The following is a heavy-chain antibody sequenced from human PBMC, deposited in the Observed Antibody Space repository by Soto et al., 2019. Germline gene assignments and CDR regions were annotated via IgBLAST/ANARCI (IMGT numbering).Heavy chain of an antibody. CDR1: GVTVSSNY. CDR3: ARDFVVGGPTINYYYGMDV. V-gene: IGHV3-66*01. D-gene: IGHD1-26*01. Sequence: GGSLRLSCAASGVTVSSNYRSWVRQAPGKGLEWISIIYSAGNTYYADSVKGRFTISRDNSKNTLYLQMNSLGAEDTAVYYCARDFVVGGPTINYYYGMDVWGQGTTVTVSS. CDR2: IYSAGNT. J-gene: IGHJ6*02.